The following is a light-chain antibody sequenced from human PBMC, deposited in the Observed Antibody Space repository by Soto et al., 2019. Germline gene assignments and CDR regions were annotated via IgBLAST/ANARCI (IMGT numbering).Light chain of an antibody. Sequence: ELVLTQSPATLSLSPGERATLSCTASQSVSSYLAWYQQKPGQAPRLLIYDASNRTTGIQGRFSGSGSGTDFTLTISRLGPENFAIYYCQQRSNWPPVTFGGGTKVEIK. J-gene: IGKJ4*01. V-gene: IGKV3-11*01. CDR1: QSVSSY. CDR2: DAS. CDR3: QQRSNWPPVT.